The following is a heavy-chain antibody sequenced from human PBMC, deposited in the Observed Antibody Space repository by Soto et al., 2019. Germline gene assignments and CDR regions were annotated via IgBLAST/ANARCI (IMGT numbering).Heavy chain of an antibody. Sequence: SETLSLTCTVSGGSISSGDYYWSWIRQPPGKGLEWIGYIYYSGSTYYNPSLKSRVTISVDTSKNQFSLKLSSVTAADTAVYYCARDSGASHYYGMDVWGQGXTVTVYS. CDR1: GGSISSGDYY. CDR3: ARDSGASHYYGMDV. J-gene: IGHJ6*02. V-gene: IGHV4-30-4*01. D-gene: IGHD3-10*01. CDR2: IYYSGST.